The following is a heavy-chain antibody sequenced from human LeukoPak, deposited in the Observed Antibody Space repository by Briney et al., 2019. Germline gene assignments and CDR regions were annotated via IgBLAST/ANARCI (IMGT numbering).Heavy chain of an antibody. V-gene: IGHV4-31*11. D-gene: IGHD2-2*01. J-gene: IGHJ3*02. Sequence: SETLSLTCAVYGGSFSNYYWNWIRQHPGKGLEWIGYIYYSGSTYYNPSLKSRVTISVDTSKNQFSLKLSSVTAADTAVYYCARASLGYCSSTSCYAGGAFDIWGQGTMVTVSS. CDR1: GGSFSNYY. CDR2: IYYSGST. CDR3: ARASLGYCSSTSCYAGGAFDI.